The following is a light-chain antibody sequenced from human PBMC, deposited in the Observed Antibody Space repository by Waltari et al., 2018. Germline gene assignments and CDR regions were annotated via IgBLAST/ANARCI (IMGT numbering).Light chain of an antibody. CDR2: QDS. CDR1: KLGDKY. J-gene: IGLJ3*02. Sequence: SYELTQPPSVSVSPGQTVSITCSGDKLGDKYVCWYQQKPGHSPGVVIYQDSLRPSGIPERFSGSNSGNTATLTISGTQPVDDADYYCQAWDSGVVFGGGTKLTVL. CDR3: QAWDSGVV. V-gene: IGLV3-1*01.